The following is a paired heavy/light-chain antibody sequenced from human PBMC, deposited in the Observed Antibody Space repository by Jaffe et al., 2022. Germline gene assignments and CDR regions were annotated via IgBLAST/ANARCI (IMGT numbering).Light chain of an antibody. V-gene: IGLV2-23*02. CDR1: SSDVGSYNL. CDR2: EVS. J-gene: IGLJ1*01. Sequence: QSALTQPASVSGSPGQSITISCTGTSSDVGSYNLVSWYQQHPGKAPKLMIYEVSKRPSGVSNRFSGSKSGNTASLTISGLQAEDEADYYCCSYAGSSTFDVFGTGTKVTVL. CDR3: CSYAGSSTFDV.
Heavy chain of an antibody. V-gene: IGHV4-39*01. D-gene: IGHD3-3*01. CDR2: IYYSGST. CDR1: GGSISSSSYY. CDR3: ARLTTAQDYDFWSGYYTLGSGWFVGPWDAFDI. Sequence: QLQLQESGPGLVKPSETLSLTCTVSGGSISSSSYYWGWIRQPPGKGLEWIGSIYYSGSTYYNPSLKSRVTISVDTSKNQFSLKLSSVTAADTAVYYCARLTTAQDYDFWSGYYTLGSGWFVGPWDAFDIWGQGTMVTVSS. J-gene: IGHJ3*02.